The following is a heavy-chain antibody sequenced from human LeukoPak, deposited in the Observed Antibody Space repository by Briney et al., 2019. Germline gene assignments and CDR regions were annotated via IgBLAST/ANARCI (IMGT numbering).Heavy chain of an antibody. J-gene: IGHJ4*02. V-gene: IGHV1-46*03. CDR3: AGGEDIVVVPAANYFDY. D-gene: IGHD2-2*01. CDR1: GYTFTSYY. Sequence: ASVKVSCKASGYTFTSYYMHWVRQAPGQGLEWMGIINPSGGSTSYAQKFQGRVTMTRDTSTSTVYMELSSLRSEDTAVYYCAGGEDIVVVPAANYFDYWGQGTLVTVSS. CDR2: INPSGGST.